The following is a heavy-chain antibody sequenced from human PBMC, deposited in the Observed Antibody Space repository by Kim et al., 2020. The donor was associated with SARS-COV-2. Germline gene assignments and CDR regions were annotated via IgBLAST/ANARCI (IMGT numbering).Heavy chain of an antibody. Sequence: ASVKVSCKASGYTFTSYYMHWVRQAPGQGLEWMGIINPSGGSTSYAQKFQGRVTMTRDTSTSTVYMELSSLRSEDTAVYYCARDLGHYYDSSGYYPFDYWGQGTLVTVSS. CDR3: ARDLGHYYDSSGYYPFDY. J-gene: IGHJ4*02. CDR2: INPSGGST. V-gene: IGHV1-46*01. D-gene: IGHD3-22*01. CDR1: GYTFTSYY.